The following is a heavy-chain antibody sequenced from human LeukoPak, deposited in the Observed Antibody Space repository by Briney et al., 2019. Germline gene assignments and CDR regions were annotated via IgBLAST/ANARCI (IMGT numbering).Heavy chain of an antibody. CDR2: IYSDSGGST. CDR1: GFTVSSNY. Sequence: GGSLRLSCAASGFTVSSNYMSWVRQAPGKGLEWVSVIYSDSGGSTYYADSVKGRFTMSRDNSKNTLYLHMNSLRAEDTAVYYCARGFTHDYGDYFGYWGQGTLVTVSS. V-gene: IGHV3-66*01. CDR3: ARGFTHDYGDYFGY. D-gene: IGHD4-17*01. J-gene: IGHJ4*02.